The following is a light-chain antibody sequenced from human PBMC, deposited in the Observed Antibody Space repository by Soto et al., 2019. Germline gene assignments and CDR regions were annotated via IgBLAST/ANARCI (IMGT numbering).Light chain of an antibody. CDR1: QSVLYSSNNKNY. Sequence: IVMTQSPDCLGLSLRAGASINCKCSQSVLYSSNNKNYLVWYQQKPGQPPKLLIYWASTRESGVPDRFSGSGSGTDFTLTISSLQAEDVAVYYCQQYYSTPQTFGQGTKVDIK. J-gene: IGKJ1*01. CDR2: WAS. V-gene: IGKV4-1*01. CDR3: QQYYSTPQT.